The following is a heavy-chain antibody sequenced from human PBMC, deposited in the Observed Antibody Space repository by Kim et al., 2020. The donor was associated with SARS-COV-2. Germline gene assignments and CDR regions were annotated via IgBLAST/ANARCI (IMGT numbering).Heavy chain of an antibody. Sequence: SETLSLTCTVSGGSITTSGYYWSWIRQHPGKGPEWIGFISYSGSTQYNPSLKSRLTMSLDTSKNQFFLKLGSVIAADTAVYYCARGGEQG. CDR1: GGSITTSGYY. CDR2: ISYSGST. V-gene: IGHV4-31*03. CDR3: ARG. J-gene: IGHJ6*01.